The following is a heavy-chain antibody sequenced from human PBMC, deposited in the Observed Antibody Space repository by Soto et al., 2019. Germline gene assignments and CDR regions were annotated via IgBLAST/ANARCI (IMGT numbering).Heavy chain of an antibody. Sequence: EAMPLSSADYGGRLSGYYWVWIRQPPGKGLEWIGEINHSGSTNYNPSLKSRVTISVDTSKNQFSMKLSSVTAADTAVYYGATGSRSHRKWFHPWGQGTLVTVSS. V-gene: IGHV4-34*01. J-gene: IGHJ5*02. CDR1: GGRLSGYY. CDR2: INHSGST. CDR3: ATGSRSHRKWFHP. D-gene: IGHD1-26*01.